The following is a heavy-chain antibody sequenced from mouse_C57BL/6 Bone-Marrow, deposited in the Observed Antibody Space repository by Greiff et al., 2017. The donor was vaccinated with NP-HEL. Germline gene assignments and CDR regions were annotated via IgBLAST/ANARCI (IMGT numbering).Heavy chain of an antibody. D-gene: IGHD2-3*01. Sequence: EVHLVESGGGLVKPGGSLKLSCAASGFTFSSYAMSWVRQTPEKRLEWVATISDGGSYTYYPDNVKGRFTISRDNAKNNLYLQMSHLKSEDTSMYYCARARRWLLRGCAYWGQGTLVTVSA. CDR2: ISDGGSYT. V-gene: IGHV5-4*01. J-gene: IGHJ3*01. CDR1: GFTFSSYA. CDR3: ARARRWLLRGCAY.